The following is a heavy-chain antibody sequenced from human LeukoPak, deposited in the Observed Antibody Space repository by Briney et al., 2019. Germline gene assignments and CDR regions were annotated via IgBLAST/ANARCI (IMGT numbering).Heavy chain of an antibody. Sequence: GESLKISCKGSGYSFTNYWIGWVRQMPGKGLEWIGIIYPGDSDTSYDPSFQGQDTISADKSITTAYLQWSSLKASDTAMYYCARRPKYKSGCHFDYWGQGTLVTVSS. D-gene: IGHD3-22*01. J-gene: IGHJ4*02. CDR1: GYSFTNYW. V-gene: IGHV5-51*01. CDR3: ARRPKYKSGCHFDY. CDR2: IYPGDSDT.